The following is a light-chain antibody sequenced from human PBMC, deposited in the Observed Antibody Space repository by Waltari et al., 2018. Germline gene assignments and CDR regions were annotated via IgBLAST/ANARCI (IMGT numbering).Light chain of an antibody. CDR3: QKYDRLPAT. CDR1: QSVSRF. J-gene: IGKJ1*01. V-gene: IGKV3-20*01. Sequence: EIVLTQSPGTLSLSPGERGTLSCRACQSVSRFLAWYQQKPGQATRLLIYGASTRATGIPDRFSGSGSGTDFSLTISRLEPEDFAVYYCQKYDRLPATFGQGTKVEIK. CDR2: GAS.